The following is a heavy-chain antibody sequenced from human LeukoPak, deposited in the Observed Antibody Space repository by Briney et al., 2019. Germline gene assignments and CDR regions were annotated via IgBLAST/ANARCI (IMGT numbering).Heavy chain of an antibody. D-gene: IGHD1-26*01. J-gene: IGHJ4*02. CDR3: AREVTVGADVDY. V-gene: IGHV3-48*01. Sequence: GGSLRLSCAASGFTFSTYSMNWVRQAPGKGLEWISYISSRSSTIYYADSLRDRFTISRDNAKNSLYLQMTNLRAEDTAVYYCAREVTVGADVDYRGQGTLVTVSS. CDR1: GFTFSTYS. CDR2: ISSRSSTI.